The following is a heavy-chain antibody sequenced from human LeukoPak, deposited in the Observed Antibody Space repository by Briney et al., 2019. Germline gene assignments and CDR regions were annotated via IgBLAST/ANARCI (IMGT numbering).Heavy chain of an antibody. Sequence: ASVKVSCKASGYTFTSYYMHWVRQAPGQGLEWMGIINPSGGSTSYAQKFQGRVTMTRDMSTSTVYMELSSLRSEDTAVYYCARAPTATRYYYYMDVRGKGTTVTVSS. J-gene: IGHJ6*03. CDR1: GYTFTSYY. V-gene: IGHV1-46*01. CDR2: INPSGGST. CDR3: ARAPTATRYYYYMDV. D-gene: IGHD5-18*01.